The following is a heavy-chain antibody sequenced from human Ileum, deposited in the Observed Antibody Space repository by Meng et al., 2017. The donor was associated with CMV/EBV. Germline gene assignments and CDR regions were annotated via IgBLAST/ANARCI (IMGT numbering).Heavy chain of an antibody. CDR2: ISHSGIT. Sequence: QGQLKQWGAELLKPSGTLSLTCAVYGGSFSDYYWSWIRQPPGKGLEWIGEISHSGITNYNPSLKSRVTISIDTSKKQFSLKLSSVTAADTAVYYCARSRVYWYFDLWGRGTLVTVSS. CDR1: GGSFSDYY. J-gene: IGHJ2*01. CDR3: ARSRVYWYFDL. V-gene: IGHV4-34*01.